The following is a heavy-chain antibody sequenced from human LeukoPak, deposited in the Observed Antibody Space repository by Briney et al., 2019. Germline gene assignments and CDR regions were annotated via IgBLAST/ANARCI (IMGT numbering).Heavy chain of an antibody. D-gene: IGHD2-21*02. CDR2: ISDRGDYI. V-gene: IGHV3-21*01. CDR3: VRDKGMVTAMGYSYYYAMDV. CDR1: GFTFSTYS. Sequence: GGSLRLSCDPSGFTFSTYSMNWVRQAPGKGPEWVSSISDRGDYIHYADSAKGRFTISRDNAKNSLFLQMNSLRAEDTAVYYCVRDKGMVTAMGYSYYYAMDVWGQGTTVTVSS. J-gene: IGHJ6*02.